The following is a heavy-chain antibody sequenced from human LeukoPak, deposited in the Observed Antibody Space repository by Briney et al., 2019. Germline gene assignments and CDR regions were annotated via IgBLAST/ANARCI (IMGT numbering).Heavy chain of an antibody. Sequence: SETLSLTCAVYGGSFSGYYWSWIRQPPGKGLEWIGEINHSGSTNYNPSLKSRVTISVDTSKNQFSLKLSSVTAADTAVYYCARSGALDYWGLGTLVTVSS. CDR3: ARSGALDY. CDR1: GGSFSGYY. CDR2: INHSGST. J-gene: IGHJ4*02. D-gene: IGHD1-1*01. V-gene: IGHV4-34*01.